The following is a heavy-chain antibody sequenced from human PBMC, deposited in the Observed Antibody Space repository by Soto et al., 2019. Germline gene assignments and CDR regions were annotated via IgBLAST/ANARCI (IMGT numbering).Heavy chain of an antibody. V-gene: IGHV4-59*01. Sequence: PSETLSITCTVSGGSISSYYWSWIRQPPGKGLEWIGYIYYSGSTNYNPSLKSRVTISVDTSKNQFSLKLSSVTAADTAVYYWARDPGLDVFDEYGQGTLVSVSA. CDR3: ARDPGLDVFDE. D-gene: IGHD1-1*01. CDR2: IYYSGST. J-gene: IGHJ4*02. CDR1: GGSISSYY.